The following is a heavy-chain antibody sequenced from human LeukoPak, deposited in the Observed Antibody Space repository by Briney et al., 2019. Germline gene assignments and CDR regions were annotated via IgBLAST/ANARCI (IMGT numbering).Heavy chain of an antibody. D-gene: IGHD4-17*01. CDR3: VRVPTVTTSHYLDY. J-gene: IGHJ4*02. Sequence: SWIRQPPGKGLEWIGYMSYSGSTFYNPSLKSRVTISVDTSKNQFSLKLSSMTAADTAVYYCVRVPTVTTSHYLDYWGQGTLVTVSS. V-gene: IGHV4-30-4*01. CDR2: MSYSGST.